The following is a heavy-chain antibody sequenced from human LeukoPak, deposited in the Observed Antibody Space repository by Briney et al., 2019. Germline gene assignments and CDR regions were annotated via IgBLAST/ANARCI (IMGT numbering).Heavy chain of an antibody. D-gene: IGHD4-11*01. J-gene: IGHJ3*02. CDR1: GGSIVSGGNY. Sequence: SQTLSLTCSVSGGSIVSGGNYWSWIRQHPGRGLEWIGYIYYSGSTYYNPSLKSRVTISVDTSKNQFSLKLSSVTAADTAVYYCARGRNIDAFDIWGQGTMVTVSS. CDR2: IYYSGST. CDR3: ARGRNIDAFDI. V-gene: IGHV4-31*03.